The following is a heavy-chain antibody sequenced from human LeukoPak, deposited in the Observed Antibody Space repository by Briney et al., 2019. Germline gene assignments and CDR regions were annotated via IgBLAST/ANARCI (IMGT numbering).Heavy chain of an antibody. J-gene: IGHJ2*01. V-gene: IGHV1-69*06. Sequence: GASVKVSCKASGGTFSSYSISWVRQAPGQGLEWMGGIIPIFGTANYAQKFQGRVTITADKSTSTAYMELSSLRSEDTAVYYCARVYYGSGSYYHWYFDLWGRGTLVTVSS. CDR3: ARVYYGSGSYYHWYFDL. CDR2: IIPIFGTA. D-gene: IGHD3-10*01. CDR1: GGTFSSYS.